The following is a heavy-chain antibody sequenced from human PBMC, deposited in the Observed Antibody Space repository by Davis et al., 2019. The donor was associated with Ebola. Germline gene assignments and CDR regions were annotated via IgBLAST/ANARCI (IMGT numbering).Heavy chain of an antibody. J-gene: IGHJ4*02. V-gene: IGHV3-30*04. D-gene: IGHD6-13*01. Sequence: PGGSLRLSCSASGFMFSIQAMHWVRQAPGKGLEWVARISFDGSNKYYADSVKGRFTISRDNSKSTLFLQMNSLRVEDTAVYYCAKRVRVAALGPSSFEYWGQGTLVTVSS. CDR2: ISFDGSNK. CDR3: AKRVRVAALGPSSFEY. CDR1: GFMFSIQA.